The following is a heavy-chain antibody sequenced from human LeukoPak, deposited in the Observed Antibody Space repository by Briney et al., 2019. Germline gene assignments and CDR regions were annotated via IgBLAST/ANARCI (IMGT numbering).Heavy chain of an antibody. CDR3: VREWRGSGHFEY. V-gene: IGHV4-59*01. CDR2: IYYSGST. J-gene: IGHJ4*02. Sequence: SETLSLTCTVSGDSMNNYYWSWIRQPPGKGLQWIAYIYYSGSTDYNPSLKSRVTISVDTSKNQFSLKLSSVTAADTAVYYCVREWRGSGHFEYWGQGTLVTVSS. D-gene: IGHD2-15*01. CDR1: GDSMNNYY.